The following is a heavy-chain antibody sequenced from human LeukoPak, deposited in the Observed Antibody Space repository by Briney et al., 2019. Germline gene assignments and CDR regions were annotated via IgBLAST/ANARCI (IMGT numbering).Heavy chain of an antibody. CDR2: ISGSGGST. D-gene: IGHD1-26*01. CDR1: GITFSSYS. J-gene: IGHJ3*01. V-gene: IGHV3-23*01. Sequence: GGSLRLSCAASGITFSSYSMSWVRQAPGKGLEWVSIISGSGGSTFYADFVKGRFTISRDNAKSTVYMQMNSLRAEDTAIYYCVKRLVGVKDWGQGIMVTVSS. CDR3: VKRLVGVKD.